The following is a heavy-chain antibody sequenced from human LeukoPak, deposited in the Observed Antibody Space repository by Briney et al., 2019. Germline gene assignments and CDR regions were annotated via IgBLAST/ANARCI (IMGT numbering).Heavy chain of an antibody. Sequence: ASVKLSCKASGHTFTVYYMHWVRQPPGQGLEWMGWINPNSGGTNYAQKIQGRVTMTRDTSISTAYMELSRLRSDDTAVYYCARRRNRDGYKMYYFDYWGQGTLVTVSS. CDR1: GHTFTVYY. J-gene: IGHJ4*02. V-gene: IGHV1-2*02. CDR3: ARRRNRDGYKMYYFDY. D-gene: IGHD5-24*01. CDR2: INPNSGGT.